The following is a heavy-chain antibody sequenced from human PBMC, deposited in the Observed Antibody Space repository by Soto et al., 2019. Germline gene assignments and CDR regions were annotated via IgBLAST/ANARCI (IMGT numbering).Heavy chain of an antibody. CDR1: GGSFSGYY. Sequence: SETLSLTCAVYGGSFSGYYWSWIRQPPGKGLEWIGEINHSGSTNYNPSLKSRVTISVDTSKNQFSLKLSSVTAADTAVYYCARAFRGYDFWSGIRGHYFDYWGQGTLVTVSS. CDR3: ARAFRGYDFWSGIRGHYFDY. CDR2: INHSGST. D-gene: IGHD3-3*01. J-gene: IGHJ4*02. V-gene: IGHV4-34*01.